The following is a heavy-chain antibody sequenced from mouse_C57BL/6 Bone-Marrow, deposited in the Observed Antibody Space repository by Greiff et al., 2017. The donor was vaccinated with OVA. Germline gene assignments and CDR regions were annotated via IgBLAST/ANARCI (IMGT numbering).Heavy chain of an antibody. J-gene: IGHJ2*01. V-gene: IGHV5-6*01. Sequence: EVMLVESGGDLVKPGGSLKLSCAASGFTFSSYGMSWVRQTPDKRLEWVATISSGGSYTYYPDSVKGRFTISRDNAKNTLYLQMSSLKAEDTAMYYCARDPYWGQGTTLTVSS. CDR3: ARDPY. CDR1: GFTFSSYG. CDR2: ISSGGSYT.